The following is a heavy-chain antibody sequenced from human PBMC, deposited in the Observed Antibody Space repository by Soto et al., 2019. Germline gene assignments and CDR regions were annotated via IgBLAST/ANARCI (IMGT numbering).Heavy chain of an antibody. V-gene: IGHV3-48*01. D-gene: IGHD5-12*01. J-gene: IGHJ4*02. CDR2: ISSSSSTI. Sequence: GGSLRLSCAASGFTFSSYSMNWVRQAPGKGLEWGSYISSSSSTIYYADSVKGRFTISRDNSKNTLYLQMNSLRAEDTAVDYCAKEDGDIAATITGLFDYWGQGTLVTVSS. CDR1: GFTFSSYS. CDR3: AKEDGDIAATITGLFDY.